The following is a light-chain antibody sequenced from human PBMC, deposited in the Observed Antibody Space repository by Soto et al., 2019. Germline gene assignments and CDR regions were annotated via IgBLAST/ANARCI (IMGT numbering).Light chain of an antibody. Sequence: DIQLTQSPSTLSASIGDRVTITCRASQSINRWLAWYQQKPGKAPKLLIYDASSLESGVPSRFSGSGSGTDFTLTITSLQPDDFATHYCQHPRWTFGQGTKVDIK. J-gene: IGKJ1*01. V-gene: IGKV1-5*01. CDR2: DAS. CDR3: QHPRWT. CDR1: QSINRW.